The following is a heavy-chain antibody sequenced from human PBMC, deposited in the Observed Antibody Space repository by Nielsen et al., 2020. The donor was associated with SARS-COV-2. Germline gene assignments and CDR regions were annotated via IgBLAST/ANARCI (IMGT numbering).Heavy chain of an antibody. CDR1: GFTFSSYG. CDR3: ASELVPGYYGMDV. V-gene: IGHV3-33*01. D-gene: IGHD6-13*01. CDR2: IWYDGSNK. J-gene: IGHJ6*02. Sequence: GGSLRLSCAASGFTFSSYGMHWVRQAPGKGLEWVAVIWYDGSNKYYADSVKGRFTTSRDNSKNTLYLQMNSLRAEDTAVYYCASELVPGYYGMDVWGQGTTVTVSS.